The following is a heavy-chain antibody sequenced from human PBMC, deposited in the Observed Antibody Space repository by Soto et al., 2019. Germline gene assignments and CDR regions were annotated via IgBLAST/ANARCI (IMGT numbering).Heavy chain of an antibody. CDR2: IKAGNGNT. CDR3: ARGKDYSTSFDY. CDR1: GYTFTTPP. Sequence: QVQLVQSGAEVKKPGASVKVSCMASGYTFTTPPMHWVRQAPGQRHEWMGYIKAGNGNTKYSQNFQGRVTITRDTSASTAYMELSSLTSEDTAVYSCARGKDYSTSFDYWGQGTLVTVSS. D-gene: IGHD4-4*01. J-gene: IGHJ4*02. V-gene: IGHV1-3*01.